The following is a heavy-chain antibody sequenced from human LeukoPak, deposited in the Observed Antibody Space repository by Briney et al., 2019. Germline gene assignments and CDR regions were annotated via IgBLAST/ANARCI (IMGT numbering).Heavy chain of an antibody. Sequence: ASVKVSCKVSGYTLTELSMHWVRQAPRKGVEWMGGFDPEDGETIYAQKFQGRVTMTEDTSTDTAYMELSSLRSEDTAVYYCASTSELWPGYWGQGTLVTVSS. CDR1: GYTLTELS. CDR3: ASTSELWPGY. V-gene: IGHV1-24*01. D-gene: IGHD3-10*02. CDR2: FDPEDGET. J-gene: IGHJ4*02.